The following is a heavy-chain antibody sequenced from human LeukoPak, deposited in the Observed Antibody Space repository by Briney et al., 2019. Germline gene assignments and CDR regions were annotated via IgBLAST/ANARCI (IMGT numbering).Heavy chain of an antibody. CDR2: INPSGGST. V-gene: IGHV1-46*01. CDR1: GYTFTSYY. Sequence: ASVKVSCKASGYTFTSYYMHWVRQAPGQGLEWMGLINPSGGSTSYAQKFQGRVTMTRDMSTSTVYMELSSLRSEDTAVYYCARDSKGSGSYYYAFDYWGQGTLVTVSS. J-gene: IGHJ4*02. D-gene: IGHD3-10*01. CDR3: ARDSKGSGSYYYAFDY.